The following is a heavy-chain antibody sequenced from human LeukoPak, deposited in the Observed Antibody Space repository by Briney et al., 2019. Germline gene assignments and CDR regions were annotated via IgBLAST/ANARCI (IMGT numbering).Heavy chain of an antibody. Sequence: PGGSLRLSCAASGFTFNSYAMSWVRQAPGKGLEWVSIIYSDGITYHMDSVKGRFTISRDNSRNTLYLQMNSLRAEDTAVYYCTRDSTTFRFGYWGQGTLVIVSS. V-gene: IGHV3-53*01. J-gene: IGHJ4*02. CDR2: IYSDGIT. CDR3: TRDSTTFRFGY. D-gene: IGHD4-11*01. CDR1: GFTFNSYA.